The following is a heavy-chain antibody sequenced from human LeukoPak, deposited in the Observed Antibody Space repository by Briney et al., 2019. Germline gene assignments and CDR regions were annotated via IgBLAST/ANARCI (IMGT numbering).Heavy chain of an antibody. V-gene: IGHV3-11*01. J-gene: IGHJ6*02. CDR1: GYTFTDSY. D-gene: IGHD2-15*01. CDR2: ISSIVTTT. Sequence: PGRSQRPSCAAAGYTFTDSYTSWIRQAAGNWREWVSYISSIVTTTYYAVSVKGRSTMSRDSAKYPLSLTMTSLRSEDTGVDCCARDLPDCSGGSCQNHFYYYGMDVWGQWTTVTVSS. CDR3: ARDLPDCSGGSCQNHFYYYGMDV.